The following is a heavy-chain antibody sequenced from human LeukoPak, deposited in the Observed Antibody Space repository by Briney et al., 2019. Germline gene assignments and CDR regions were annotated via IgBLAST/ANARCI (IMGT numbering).Heavy chain of an antibody. D-gene: IGHD6-13*01. Sequence: GGSLRLSCAASGFTFSSYAMSWVRQAPGKGLEWVSAISDSDGNTYYADSVKGRFTISRDNSKNTLYLQMNSLRAEDTAVYYCAKDGDSSFYYYYYMDVWGKGTTVTISS. V-gene: IGHV3-23*01. CDR3: AKDGDSSFYYYYYMDV. CDR1: GFTFSSYA. J-gene: IGHJ6*03. CDR2: ISDSDGNT.